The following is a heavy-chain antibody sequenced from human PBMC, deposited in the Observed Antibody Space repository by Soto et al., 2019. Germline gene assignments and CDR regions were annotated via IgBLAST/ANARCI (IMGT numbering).Heavy chain of an antibody. Sequence: QVQLVQSGAEVKKPGSSVKVSCKASGGTFSSYAISWVRQAPGQGLEWMGGIIPIFGTANYAQKFQGRVTITADESTSTDYMELSSLRSEDTAVYYCATTKRGGYDYYFDYWGQGTLVTVSS. D-gene: IGHD5-12*01. J-gene: IGHJ4*02. CDR2: IIPIFGTA. V-gene: IGHV1-69*01. CDR1: GGTFSSYA. CDR3: ATTKRGGYDYYFDY.